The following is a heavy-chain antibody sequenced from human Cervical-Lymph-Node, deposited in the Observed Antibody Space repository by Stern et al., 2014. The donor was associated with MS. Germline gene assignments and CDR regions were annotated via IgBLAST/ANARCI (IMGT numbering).Heavy chain of an antibody. Sequence: QVQLQESGPGLVKPSETLSLTCTVSGGSISSSSYYWGWIRQPPGKGLEWIGSIYYSGSTYYNPSLKSRVTISVDTSKNQFSLKLSSVTAADTAVYYCARRVLLWFGEPYDYWGQGTLVTVSS. D-gene: IGHD3-10*01. V-gene: IGHV4-39*01. J-gene: IGHJ4*02. CDR3: ARRVLLWFGEPYDY. CDR2: IYYSGST. CDR1: GGSISSSSYY.